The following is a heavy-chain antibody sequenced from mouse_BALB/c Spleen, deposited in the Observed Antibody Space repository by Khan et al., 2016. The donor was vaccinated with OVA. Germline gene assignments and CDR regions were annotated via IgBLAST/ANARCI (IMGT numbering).Heavy chain of an antibody. Sequence: QIQLVQSGPDLKKPGETVKISCKASGYSFTNYGMNWVKQSPGKALKWMGWINTYTGKTTYADDFKGRFAFSLETSASTAYLQINNLKNDDTATYFYAGPAYFSDTLDHWGQGTSVTVSA. CDR2: INTYTGKT. CDR3: AGPAYFSDTLDH. D-gene: IGHD2-10*01. CDR1: GYSFTNYG. J-gene: IGHJ4*01. V-gene: IGHV9-3-1*01.